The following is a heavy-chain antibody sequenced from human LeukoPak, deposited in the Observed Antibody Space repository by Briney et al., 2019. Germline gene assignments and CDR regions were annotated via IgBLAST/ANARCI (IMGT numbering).Heavy chain of an antibody. Sequence: GESLKISCKGSGYSFTSYWIGWVRQMPGKGLEWMGIIYPGDSDTRYSPSFQGQVTISADKSISTAYLQWSSLKASVTAMYYCARQPVAADYYFDYWGQGTLVTVSS. CDR1: GYSFTSYW. J-gene: IGHJ4*02. CDR3: ARQPVAADYYFDY. CDR2: IYPGDSDT. D-gene: IGHD6-13*01. V-gene: IGHV5-51*01.